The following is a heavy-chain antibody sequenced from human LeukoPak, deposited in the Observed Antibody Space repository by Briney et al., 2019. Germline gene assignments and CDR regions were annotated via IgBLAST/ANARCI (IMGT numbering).Heavy chain of an antibody. Sequence: GESLKISCKGSGYSFTSYWVGWVRQMPGKGLEWMGIIYPGDSDTRYSPSFQGQVTISADKSISTAYLQWSSLKASDTAMYYCARRAPYLYDRSGYPMDSWGQGTLVTVSS. J-gene: IGHJ4*02. CDR3: ARRAPYLYDRSGYPMDS. D-gene: IGHD3-22*01. V-gene: IGHV5-51*01. CDR2: IYPGDSDT. CDR1: GYSFTSYW.